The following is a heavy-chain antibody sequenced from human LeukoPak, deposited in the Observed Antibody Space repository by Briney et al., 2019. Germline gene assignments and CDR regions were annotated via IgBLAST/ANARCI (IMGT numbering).Heavy chain of an antibody. CDR2: IDPSDSYT. Sequence: GESLKISCKGSGYSFTCYWISWVRQMPGNGLEWMGRIDPSDSYTNYSPSFQGHVTISADKSISTAYLQWSSLKASDTAMYYCARYGSGSYYTDYWGQGTLVTVSS. CDR1: GYSFTCYW. D-gene: IGHD3-10*01. J-gene: IGHJ4*02. V-gene: IGHV5-10-1*01. CDR3: ARYGSGSYYTDY.